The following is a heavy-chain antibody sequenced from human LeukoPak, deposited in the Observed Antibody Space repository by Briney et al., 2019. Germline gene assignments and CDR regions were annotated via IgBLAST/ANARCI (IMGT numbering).Heavy chain of an antibody. CDR1: GYTFTSYY. Sequence: ASVKVSCKASGYTFTSYYMHWVRQAPGQGLEWMGIINPSGGSTSYAQKFQGRVTMTRDTSASTVYMELSSLRSEDTAVYYCARDPVISSSLDWFDPWGQGTLVTVSS. CDR3: ARDPVISSSLDWFDP. CDR2: INPSGGST. J-gene: IGHJ5*02. V-gene: IGHV1-46*03. D-gene: IGHD6-6*01.